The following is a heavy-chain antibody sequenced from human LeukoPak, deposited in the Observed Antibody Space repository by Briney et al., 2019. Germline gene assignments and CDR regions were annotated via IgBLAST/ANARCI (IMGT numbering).Heavy chain of an antibody. D-gene: IGHD3-3*01. CDR1: GGSISSGGYS. CDR2: IYHSGST. CDR3: AREDMVGFWSGYYYY. J-gene: IGHJ4*02. V-gene: IGHV4-30-2*01. Sequence: PSQTLSLTCAVSGGSISSGGYSWSWIRQPPGKGLEWIGYIYHSGSTYYNPSLKSRVIISVDRSKNQFSLRMTSVTAADTAVYYCAREDMVGFWSGYYYYWGQGTLVTVSS.